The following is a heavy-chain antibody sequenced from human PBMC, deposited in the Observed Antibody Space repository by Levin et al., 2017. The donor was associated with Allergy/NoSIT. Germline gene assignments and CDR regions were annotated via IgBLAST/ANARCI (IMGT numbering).Heavy chain of an antibody. CDR3: ARDCRDRGCAVDV. D-gene: IGHD6-19*01. CDR2: IKEDGSEK. J-gene: IGHJ6*02. Sequence: GESLKISCAASGFTFSSSWMSWVRQAPGKGLEWVANIKEDGSEKYYVDSVKGRFTISRDNAKNSLYLQMNSLRAEDTAVYYCARDCRDRGCAVDVWGQGTTVTVSS. V-gene: IGHV3-7*01. CDR1: GFTFSSSW.